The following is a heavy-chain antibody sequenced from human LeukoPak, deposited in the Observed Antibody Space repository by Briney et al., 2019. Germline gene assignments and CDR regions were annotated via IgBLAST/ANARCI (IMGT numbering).Heavy chain of an antibody. D-gene: IGHD3-3*01. V-gene: IGHV4-34*01. CDR3: ARGVKIFGVVIHKGNWFDP. J-gene: IGHJ5*02. CDR2: INHSGST. CDR1: GGSFSGYY. Sequence: SETLSLTCAVYGGSFSGYYWSWIRQPPGKGLEWIGEINHSGSTNYNPSLKSRVTISVDTSKNQFSLKLSSVTAADTAVYHCARGVKIFGVVIHKGNWFDPWGQGTLVTVSS.